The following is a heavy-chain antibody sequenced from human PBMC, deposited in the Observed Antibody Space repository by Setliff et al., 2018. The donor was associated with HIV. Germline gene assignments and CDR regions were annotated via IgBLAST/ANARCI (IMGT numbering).Heavy chain of an antibody. J-gene: IGHJ4*02. Sequence: PGGSLRLSCAASRFTFSTYAMHWVRQAPGKGLEWVAIISYDGSNKYYTDSVKGRFTISRDNSKNTLYLQMNSLRAEDTAVYYCATDRGTYWGQGTLVTVSS. CDR2: ISYDGSNK. V-gene: IGHV3-30*10. D-gene: IGHD1-7*01. CDR3: ATDRGTY. CDR1: RFTFSTYA.